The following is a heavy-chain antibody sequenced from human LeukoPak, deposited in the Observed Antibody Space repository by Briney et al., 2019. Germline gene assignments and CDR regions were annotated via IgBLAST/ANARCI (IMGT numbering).Heavy chain of an antibody. V-gene: IGHV3-30*02. CDR3: AKDHGFWSGFLF. Sequence: GGSLRLSCEASGFLFSSNATHWVRQAPGKGLEWVAFIRSDGNVTKYLDSIKGRFTISRDNSKNILYLQLNDVRPDDTAVYFCAKDHGFWSGFLFWGQGTLVTVSS. CDR1: GFLFSSNA. CDR2: IRSDGNVT. J-gene: IGHJ4*02. D-gene: IGHD3-3*01.